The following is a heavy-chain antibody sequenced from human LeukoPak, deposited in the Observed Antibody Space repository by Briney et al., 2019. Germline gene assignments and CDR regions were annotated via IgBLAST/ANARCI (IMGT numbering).Heavy chain of an antibody. D-gene: IGHD2-2*01. CDR2: INHSGST. CDR3: AGDVVVPAAPQIGYYYYYGMDV. J-gene: IGHJ6*02. Sequence: SETLSLTCAVYGGSFSGYYWSWIRQPPGKGLEWIGEINHSGSTNYNPSLKSRVTISVDTSKNQFSLKLSSVTAADTAVYYCAGDVVVPAAPQIGYYYYYGMDVWGQGTTVTVSS. V-gene: IGHV4-34*01. CDR1: GGSFSGYY.